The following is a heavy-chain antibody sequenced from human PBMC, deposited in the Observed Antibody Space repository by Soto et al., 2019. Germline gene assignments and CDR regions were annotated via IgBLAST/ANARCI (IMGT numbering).Heavy chain of an antibody. J-gene: IGHJ6*02. V-gene: IGHV3-33*01. Sequence: PGGSLRLSCAASGFTFSSYGMHWVRQAPGKGLEWVAVIWYDGSNKYYADSVKGRFTISRDNSKNTLYLQMNRLRAEDTAVYYCARGFIAAAPPRRYYGMDVWGQGTTVTVSS. D-gene: IGHD6-13*01. CDR1: GFTFSSYG. CDR3: ARGFIAAAPPRRYYGMDV. CDR2: IWYDGSNK.